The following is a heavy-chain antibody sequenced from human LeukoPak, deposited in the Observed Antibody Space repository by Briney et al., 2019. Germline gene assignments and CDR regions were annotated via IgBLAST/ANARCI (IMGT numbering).Heavy chain of an antibody. J-gene: IGHJ4*02. CDR2: ISYDGDNK. Sequence: PGGSLRLSCAASGFTFSSYAMHWVRQAPGKWLEWMAVISYDGDNKYYADSVKGRFIISRDNSRNTLYLQMNSLRPEDTAVYYCARDGADYGDYAVYFAYWGQGALVTVSS. V-gene: IGHV3-30-3*01. D-gene: IGHD4-17*01. CDR3: ARDGADYGDYAVYFAY. CDR1: GFTFSSYA.